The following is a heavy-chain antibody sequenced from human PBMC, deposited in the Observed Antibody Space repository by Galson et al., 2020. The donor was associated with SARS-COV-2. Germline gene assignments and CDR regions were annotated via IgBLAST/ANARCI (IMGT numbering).Heavy chain of an antibody. Sequence: SQASETLSLTCAVYGGSFSGYYWSWIRQPPGKGLEWIGEINHSGSTNYNPSLKSRVTISVDTSKNQFSLKLSSVTAADTAVYYCARSRYSSSWYGSKIWFDPWCQGTLVTVSS. CDR1: GGSFSGYY. D-gene: IGHD6-13*01. V-gene: IGHV4-34*01. CDR3: ARSRYSSSWYGSKIWFDP. J-gene: IGHJ5*02. CDR2: INHSGST.